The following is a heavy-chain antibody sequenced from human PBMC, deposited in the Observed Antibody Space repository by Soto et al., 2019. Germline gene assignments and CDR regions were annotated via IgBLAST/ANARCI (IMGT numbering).Heavy chain of an antibody. CDR1: GFTFSSYW. CDR3: ARDRGYCSSTSCSQFGY. J-gene: IGHJ4*02. CDR2: INSDGSST. Sequence: GGSLRLSCAASGFTFSSYWMHWVRQAPGKGQVWVSRINSDGSSTSYADSVKGRFTISRDNAKNTLYLQMNSLRAEDTAVYYCARDRGYCSSTSCSQFGYWGQGTLVTVSS. V-gene: IGHV3-74*01. D-gene: IGHD2-2*01.